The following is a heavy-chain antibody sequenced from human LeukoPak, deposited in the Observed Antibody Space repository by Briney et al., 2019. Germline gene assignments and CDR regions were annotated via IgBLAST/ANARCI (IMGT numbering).Heavy chain of an antibody. J-gene: IGHJ4*02. V-gene: IGHV3-30-3*01. CDR2: ISYDGSNK. CDR3: AKDLRAWGTAMVPPGY. Sequence: GGSLRLSCAASGFTFSSYAMHWVRQAPGKGLEWVAVISYDGSNKYYADSVKGRFTISRDNSKNTLYLQMNSLRAEDTAVYYCAKDLRAWGTAMVPPGYWGQGTLVTVSS. CDR1: GFTFSSYA. D-gene: IGHD5-18*01.